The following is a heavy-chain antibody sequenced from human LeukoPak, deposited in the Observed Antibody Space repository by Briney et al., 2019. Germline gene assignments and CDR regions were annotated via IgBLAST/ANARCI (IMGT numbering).Heavy chain of an antibody. CDR1: GGSISSYY. CDR2: IYTSGST. J-gene: IGHJ6*02. V-gene: IGHV4-4*07. CDR3: ARDLVSSWAYYYYGMDV. D-gene: IGHD6-13*01. Sequence: SETLSLTCTVSGGSISSYYWSWIRQPAGKGLEWIGRIYTSGSTNYNPSLKRRVTMSVDTSKNQFSLKLSSVTAADTAVYYCARDLVSSWAYYYYGMDVWGQGTTVTVSS.